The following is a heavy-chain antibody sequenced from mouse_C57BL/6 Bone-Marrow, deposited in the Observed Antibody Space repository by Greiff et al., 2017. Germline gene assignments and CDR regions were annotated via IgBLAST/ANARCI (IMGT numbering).Heavy chain of an antibody. CDR2: ISYDGSN. CDR3: AREGQLTFDY. D-gene: IGHD3-2*02. V-gene: IGHV3-6*01. CDR1: GYSITSGYY. J-gene: IGHJ2*01. Sequence: EVKLVESGPGLVKPSPSLSLTCSVTGYSITSGYYWNWIRQFPGNKLEWMGYISYDGSNNSNPTLKNRISFTRDTTKNQFFLKLNSVTTEDTATYYCAREGQLTFDYWGQGTTITVSS.